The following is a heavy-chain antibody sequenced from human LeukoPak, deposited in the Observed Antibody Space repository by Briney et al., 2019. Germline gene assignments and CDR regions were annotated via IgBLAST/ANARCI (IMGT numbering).Heavy chain of an antibody. CDR3: ARDFSELTTIDY. Sequence: GASVKVSCKASGYTFTDCYMHWVRQAPGQGLEWMGWINPNSGGTNYAQKFQGRVTMTRDTSISTIYMELSRLRSDDTAGDYCARDFSELTTIDYWGQGTLVTVSS. D-gene: IGHD5-24*01. J-gene: IGHJ4*02. CDR2: INPNSGGT. V-gene: IGHV1-2*02. CDR1: GYTFTDCY.